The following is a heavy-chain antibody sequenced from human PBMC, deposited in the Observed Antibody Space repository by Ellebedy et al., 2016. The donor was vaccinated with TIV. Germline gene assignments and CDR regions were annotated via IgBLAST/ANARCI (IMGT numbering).Heavy chain of an antibody. CDR2: ISWNGGTI. CDR3: AKDMEGSGSYSTYGMDV. Sequence: SLKISCAASGFSFVDYAMHWVRQVPGKGLEWVSGISWNGGTIAYADSVKGRFTISRDNARNSLYLQMSSLRAEDMALYYCAKDMEGSGSYSTYGMDVWGQGTTVTVSS. D-gene: IGHD3-10*01. V-gene: IGHV3-9*03. J-gene: IGHJ6*02. CDR1: GFSFVDYA.